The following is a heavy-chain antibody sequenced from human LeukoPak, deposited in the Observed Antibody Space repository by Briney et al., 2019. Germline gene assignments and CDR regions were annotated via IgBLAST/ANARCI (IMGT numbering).Heavy chain of an antibody. CDR1: GGSFSGYY. J-gene: IGHJ5*02. CDR2: INHSGST. D-gene: IGHD3-22*01. CDR3: ARDLGSKAPRAYYYDSSGYPHTWFDP. V-gene: IGHV4-34*01. Sequence: SETLSLTCAVYGGSFSGYYWSWIRQPPGKGLEWIGEINHSGSTNYNPSLKSRVTISVDTSKSQFSLKLSSVTAADTAVYYCARDLGSKAPRAYYYDSSGYPHTWFDPWGQGTLVTVSS.